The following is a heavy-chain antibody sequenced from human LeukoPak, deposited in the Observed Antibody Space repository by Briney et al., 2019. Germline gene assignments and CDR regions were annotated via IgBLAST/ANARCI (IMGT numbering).Heavy chain of an antibody. CDR2: INPNSGGT. CDR1: GYTFTGYY. J-gene: IGHJ3*02. CDR3: ARDKGYSSSWLGSNDAFDI. D-gene: IGHD6-13*01. Sequence: ASVKVSCKASGYTFTGYYMHWVRQAPGQGLEWMGWINPNSGGTNYAQKFQGRVTMTRDTSISTAYMELSRLRSDDTAVYYCARDKGYSSSWLGSNDAFDIWGQGTMVTVSS. V-gene: IGHV1-2*02.